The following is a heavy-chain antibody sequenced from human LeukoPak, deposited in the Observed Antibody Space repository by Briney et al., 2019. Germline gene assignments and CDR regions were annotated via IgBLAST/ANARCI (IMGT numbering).Heavy chain of an antibody. CDR3: ARVGDRSGNGFSH. CDR2: ISSSGGNT. V-gene: IGHV3-64*01. Sequence: GGSLRLSCAASGSTISRSSMHWVRQAPGKGLEFVSAISSSGGNTYYANSVKGRFTISRDTSKNTLYLQMGSLRVEDMAVYYCARVGDRSGNGFSHWGQGTLVTVSS. CDR1: GSTISRSS. J-gene: IGHJ4*02. D-gene: IGHD2-8*01.